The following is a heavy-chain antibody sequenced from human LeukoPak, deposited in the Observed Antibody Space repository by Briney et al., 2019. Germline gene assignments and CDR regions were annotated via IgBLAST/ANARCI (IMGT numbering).Heavy chain of an antibody. D-gene: IGHD3-10*01. CDR3: ARVIGGEVFDI. CDR1: GGTFSSYA. Sequence: ASVKVSCKASGGTFSSYAISLVRQAPGQGLEWMGGIIPIFGTANYAQKFQGRVTITADESTSTAYMELSSLRSEDTAVYYCARVIGGEVFDIWGQGTMVTVSS. CDR2: IIPIFGTA. J-gene: IGHJ3*02. V-gene: IGHV1-69*13.